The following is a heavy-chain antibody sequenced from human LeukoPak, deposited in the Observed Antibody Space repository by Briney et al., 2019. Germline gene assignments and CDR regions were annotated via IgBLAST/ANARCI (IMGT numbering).Heavy chain of an antibody. CDR2: ISNSGGST. CDR1: GFTFRTYA. CDR3: AKGYGLE. Sequence: PGGSLRLSCAASGFTFRTYAMSWVRQAPGKGLEWVSAISNSGGSTYYADSVRGRFTISRDNSKSTLYLQMNSLRAEDTAVYYCAKGYGLEWGQGTLVTVSS. V-gene: IGHV3-23*01. J-gene: IGHJ4*02. D-gene: IGHD4-17*01.